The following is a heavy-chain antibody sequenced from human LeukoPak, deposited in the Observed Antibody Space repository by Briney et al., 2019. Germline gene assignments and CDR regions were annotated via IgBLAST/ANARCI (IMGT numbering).Heavy chain of an antibody. CDR3: ARDGAVGAQLGSYYYYGMDV. CDR1: GNSFSSYW. D-gene: IGHD1-26*01. Sequence: GESLKISCKGSGNSFSSYWIGWVRQMPGKGLEWMGIIYPGDSDTRYSPSFQGQVTISADKSISTAYLQWSSLKASDTAMYYCARDGAVGAQLGSYYYYGMDVWGQGTTVTVSS. J-gene: IGHJ6*02. V-gene: IGHV5-51*01. CDR2: IYPGDSDT.